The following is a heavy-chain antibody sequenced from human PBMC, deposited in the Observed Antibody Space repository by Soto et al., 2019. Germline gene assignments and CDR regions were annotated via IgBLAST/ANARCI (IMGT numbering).Heavy chain of an antibody. J-gene: IGHJ4*02. D-gene: IGHD3-3*01. CDR3: ARVRDTIFGVVIYGPSFDY. Sequence: GASVKVSCKASGYTFTSYGISWVRQAPGQGLEWMGWISAYNGNTNYAQKLQGRVTMTTDTSTSTAYMELRSLRSDDTAVYYCARVRDTIFGVVIYGPSFDYWGQGSLVTVSS. CDR1: GYTFTSYG. CDR2: ISAYNGNT. V-gene: IGHV1-18*04.